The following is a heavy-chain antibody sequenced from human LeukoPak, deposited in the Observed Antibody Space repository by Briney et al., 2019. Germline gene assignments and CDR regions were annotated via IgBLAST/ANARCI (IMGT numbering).Heavy chain of an antibody. CDR2: INPSGGST. CDR1: GYTFTSYY. D-gene: IGHD6-13*01. J-gene: IGHJ1*01. CDR3: ARQGYSSSWTGPEYFQH. Sequence: ASVKVSCKASGYTFTSYYMHWVRQAPGQGLEWMGIINPSGGSTSYAQKFQGRVTMTRDTSTSTVYMELSSLRSEDTAVCYCARQGYSSSWTGPEYFQHWGQGTLVTVSS. V-gene: IGHV1-46*01.